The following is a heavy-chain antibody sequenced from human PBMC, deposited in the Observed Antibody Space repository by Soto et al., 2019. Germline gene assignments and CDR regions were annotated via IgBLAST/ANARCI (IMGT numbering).Heavy chain of an antibody. CDR3: AKDLEASVGPDYYYYGMDV. V-gene: IGHV3-23*01. CDR2: ISGSGGST. J-gene: IGHJ6*02. CDR1: GFTFNSYA. Sequence: EVQLLESGGGLVQPGGSLRLSCAASGFTFNSYAMSWVRQAPGKGLEWVSAISGSGGSTYYADSVKGRFTISRDNSKNTLYLQMNSLRAEDTAVYYCAKDLEASVGPDYYYYGMDVWGQGTTVTVSS.